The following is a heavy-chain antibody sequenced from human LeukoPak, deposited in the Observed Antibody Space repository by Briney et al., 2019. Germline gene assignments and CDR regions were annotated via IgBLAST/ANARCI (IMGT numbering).Heavy chain of an antibody. CDR3: ARASGCGGDCYAFDY. D-gene: IGHD2-21*01. J-gene: IGHJ4*02. Sequence: PGGSLGLSCAASGFTFSSYSMNWVRQAPGQGLEWVSYISSSSSTIYYADSVKGRFTISRDNAKNSLYLQMNSLRAEDTAVYYCARASGCGGDCYAFDYWGQGTLVTVSS. CDR1: GFTFSSYS. V-gene: IGHV3-48*01. CDR2: ISSSSSTI.